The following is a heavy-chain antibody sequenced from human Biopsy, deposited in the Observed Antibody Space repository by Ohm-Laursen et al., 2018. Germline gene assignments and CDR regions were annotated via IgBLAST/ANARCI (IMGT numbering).Heavy chain of an antibody. CDR3: ARLGSGDYFPTFFDF. Sequence: TLSLPCTASGVSINGGRYYWNWIRHRPGKGLEWIGNIFYSANTYYNPSLKSRVTISVDTSKNQFSLKLSSVTAADTAVYYCARLGSGDYFPTFFDFWGQGALVTVSS. V-gene: IGHV4-31*03. J-gene: IGHJ4*02. CDR1: GVSINGGRYY. CDR2: IFYSANT. D-gene: IGHD5-12*01.